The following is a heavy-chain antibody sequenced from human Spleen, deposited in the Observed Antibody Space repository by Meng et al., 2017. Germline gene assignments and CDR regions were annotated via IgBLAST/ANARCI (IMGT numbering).Heavy chain of an antibody. CDR3: ARDRGGLPDY. CDR2: ISVYNGNT. J-gene: IGHJ4*02. V-gene: IGHV1-18*01. CDR1: GYTFSSYG. D-gene: IGHD2-15*01. Sequence: QVQLVQSGAEGQEPGASVKVSCKASGYTFSSYGISWVRQAPGQGLGWMGWISVYNGNTNHAQRFQGRVTMTTDTSTSTAYMELRTLRSDDTAVYYCARDRGGLPDYWGQGTLVTVSS.